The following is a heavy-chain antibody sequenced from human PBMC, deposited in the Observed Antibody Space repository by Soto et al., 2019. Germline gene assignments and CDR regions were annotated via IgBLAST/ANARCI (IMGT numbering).Heavy chain of an antibody. D-gene: IGHD6-19*01. V-gene: IGHV3-21*01. CDR3: ARDKERGPGIAVAGYYYYGMDA. CDR2: ISSSSSYI. J-gene: IGHJ6*02. Sequence: EVQLVESGGGLVKPGGSLRLSCAASGFTFSSYSMNWVRQAPGKGLEWVSSISSSSSYIYYADSVKGRFTISRDNAKNSLYLQMNSQRAEDTAVYYCARDKERGPGIAVAGYYYYGMDAWGQGTTVTVSS. CDR1: GFTFSSYS.